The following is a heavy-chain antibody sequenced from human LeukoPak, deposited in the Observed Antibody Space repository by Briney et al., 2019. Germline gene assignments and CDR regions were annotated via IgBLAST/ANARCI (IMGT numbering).Heavy chain of an antibody. CDR3: ARDGRFGESDY. D-gene: IGHD3-10*01. J-gene: IGHJ4*02. CDR1: GFTFSSYA. Sequence: GGSLRLSCAASGFTFSSYAMHWVRQAPGKGLEWVAVISYDGSNKYYADSVKGRFTISRDNSKNTLYLQMNSLRAEDTAVYYCARDGRFGESDYWGQGTLVTVSS. V-gene: IGHV3-30-3*01. CDR2: ISYDGSNK.